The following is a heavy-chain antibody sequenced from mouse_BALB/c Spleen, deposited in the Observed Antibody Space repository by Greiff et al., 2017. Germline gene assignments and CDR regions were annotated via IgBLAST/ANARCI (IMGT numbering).Heavy chain of an antibody. CDR2: IDPANGNT. Sequence: EVQLQQSGAELVKPGASVKLSCTASGFNIKDTYMHWVKQRPEQGLEWIGRIDPANGNTKYDPKFQGKATITADTSSNTAYLQRSSLTSEDTDVYYSASLLRLRSDYWGQGTTLTVSS. J-gene: IGHJ2*01. V-gene: IGHV14-3*02. D-gene: IGHD1-2*01. CDR1: GFNIKDTY. CDR3: ASLLRLRSDY.